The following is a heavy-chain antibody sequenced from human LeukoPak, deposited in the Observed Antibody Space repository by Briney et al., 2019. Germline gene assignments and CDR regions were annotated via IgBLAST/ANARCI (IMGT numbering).Heavy chain of an antibody. D-gene: IGHD2-15*01. CDR1: GFTFSSYA. CDR2: IYHSGST. Sequence: GSLRLSCAASGFTFSSYAMSWIRQPPGRGLEWIGYIYHSGSTKYNPSLKSRVTISVDTSKNQFSLRLRSVTAADTAVYYCARHGQAPDCTGGSCLDYWGQGTLVTVSS. J-gene: IGHJ4*02. V-gene: IGHV4-59*08. CDR3: ARHGQAPDCTGGSCLDY.